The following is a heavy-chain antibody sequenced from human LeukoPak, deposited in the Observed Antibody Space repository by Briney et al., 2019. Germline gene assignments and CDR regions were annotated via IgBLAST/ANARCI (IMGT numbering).Heavy chain of an antibody. V-gene: IGHV3-74*01. CDR1: GFPFSDYY. J-gene: IGHJ3*02. Sequence: PGGSLRLSCAASGFPFSDYYMSWIRQAPGKGLVWVARINPDGSRTNYADSVAGRFTISRDNAKNTLYLQMNSLRAEDTAVYYCSWDHTGKEDIWGHGTMVTVSS. D-gene: IGHD1-26*01. CDR2: INPDGSRT. CDR3: SWDHTGKEDI.